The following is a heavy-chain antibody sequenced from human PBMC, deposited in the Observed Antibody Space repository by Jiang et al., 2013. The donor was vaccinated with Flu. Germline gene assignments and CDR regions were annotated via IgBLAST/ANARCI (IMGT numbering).Heavy chain of an antibody. CDR1: FSSYA. J-gene: IGHJ6*02. V-gene: IGHV1-69*01. Sequence: FSSYAISWVRQAPGQGLEWMGGIIPIFGTANYAQKFQGRVTITADESTSTAYMELSSLRSEDTAVYYCARVGCSSTSCYGYYYYGMDVWGQGTTVTVSS. D-gene: IGHD2-2*01. CDR3: ARVGCSSTSCYGYYYYGMDV. CDR2: IIPIFGTA.